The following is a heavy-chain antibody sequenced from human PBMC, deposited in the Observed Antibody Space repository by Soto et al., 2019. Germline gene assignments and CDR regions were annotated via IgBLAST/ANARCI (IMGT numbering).Heavy chain of an antibody. Sequence: EVQLLESGGGLVQPGGSLRLSCAASGFTFSNYAMTWVRQAPGKGLEWVSGITGSGGGTYFVDSVKGRFTISRDNSKNTVYLQMNSLRAEDTAVYYCAKRPLTAAVFDYWGQGTLVTVSS. CDR1: GFTFSNYA. D-gene: IGHD6-13*01. CDR2: ITGSGGGT. J-gene: IGHJ4*02. V-gene: IGHV3-23*01. CDR3: AKRPLTAAVFDY.